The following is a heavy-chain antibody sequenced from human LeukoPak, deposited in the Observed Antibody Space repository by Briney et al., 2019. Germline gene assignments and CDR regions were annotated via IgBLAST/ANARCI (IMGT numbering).Heavy chain of an antibody. Sequence: PGGSLRLSCAASGFTFDDYAMHWVRQAPGKGLEWVSGISWNSGSIGYADSVKGRFTISRDNAKNSLFLQMNTLRAEDTAVYYCARDSYDYVWGSYRSSYFDSWGQGTLVTVSS. CDR3: ARDSYDYVWGSYRSSYFDS. CDR1: GFTFDDYA. J-gene: IGHJ4*02. V-gene: IGHV3-9*01. D-gene: IGHD3-16*02. CDR2: ISWNSGSI.